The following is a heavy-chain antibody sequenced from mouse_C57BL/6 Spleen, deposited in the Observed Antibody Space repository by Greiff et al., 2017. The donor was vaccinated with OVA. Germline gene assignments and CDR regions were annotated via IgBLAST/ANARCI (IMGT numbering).Heavy chain of an antibody. J-gene: IGHJ1*03. D-gene: IGHD1-1*01. Sequence: QVQLQQSGHELVKPGASVKISCKASGYAFSSSWMNWVKQRPGKGLEWIGRIYPGDGDTNYNGKFKGKATLTADKSSSTAYMQLSSLTSEDSAVYFCARHYYGSSYRYFDVWGTGTTVTVSS. V-gene: IGHV1-82*01. CDR2: IYPGDGDT. CDR1: GYAFSSSW. CDR3: ARHYYGSSYRYFDV.